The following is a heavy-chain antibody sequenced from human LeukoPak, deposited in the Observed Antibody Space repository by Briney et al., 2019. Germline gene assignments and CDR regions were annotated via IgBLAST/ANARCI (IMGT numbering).Heavy chain of an antibody. J-gene: IGHJ4*02. D-gene: IGHD4-17*01. V-gene: IGHV3-9*01. Sequence: PGGSLRLSCAASGFTFDDYAMHWVRQAPGKGLEWVSGISWNSGSIGYADSVKGRFTISRDNAKNSLYLQMNSLRAEDTAIYYCARQSGTMVTTRFDYWGQGTLVTVSS. CDR2: ISWNSGSI. CDR3: ARQSGTMVTTRFDY. CDR1: GFTFDDYA.